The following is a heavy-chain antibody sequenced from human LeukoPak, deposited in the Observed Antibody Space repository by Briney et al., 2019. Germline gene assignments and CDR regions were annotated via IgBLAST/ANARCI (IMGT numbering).Heavy chain of an antibody. Sequence: SETLSLTCTVSGGSISSSSYYWGWIRQPPGKGLEWIGSIYYSGSTYYNPSLKSRVTISVDTSKNQFSLKLSSVTAADTAVYYCARGPNTAGNYRAFDLWGQGTKVTVSS. CDR2: IYYSGST. D-gene: IGHD4-11*01. J-gene: IGHJ3*01. V-gene: IGHV4-39*07. CDR3: ARGPNTAGNYRAFDL. CDR1: GGSISSSSYY.